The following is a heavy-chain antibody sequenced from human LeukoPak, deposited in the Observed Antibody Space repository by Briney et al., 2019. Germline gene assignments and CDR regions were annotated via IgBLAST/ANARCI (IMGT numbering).Heavy chain of an antibody. CDR1: GFRLTSYW. V-gene: IGHV3-7*01. Sequence: GGSLRLSCAASGFRLTSYWMSWVRQAPGKGLEGVGNIGQDGSVKNYVKGRFTISRHNAKNSVFLQMNSLRAEDTAFYYCGNQCSGGICPENWGRGTLVSVSS. D-gene: IGHD2-15*01. CDR3: GNQCSGGICPEN. J-gene: IGHJ4*02. CDR2: IGQDGSVK.